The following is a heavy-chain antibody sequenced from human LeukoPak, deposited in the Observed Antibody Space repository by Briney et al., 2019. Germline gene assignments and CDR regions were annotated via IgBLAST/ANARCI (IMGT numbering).Heavy chain of an antibody. Sequence: PGGSLRLSCAASGLTLSDQYIDWVRQAPGKGLEWVGRTRNKANSYTTEYAASVKGRFTISRDESKNSLYLQMNSLKTEDTAVYYCSRVYGSGRGTFDIWGQGTMVTVSS. D-gene: IGHD3-10*01. V-gene: IGHV3-72*01. J-gene: IGHJ3*02. CDR3: SRVYGSGRGTFDI. CDR2: TRNKANSYTT. CDR1: GLTLSDQY.